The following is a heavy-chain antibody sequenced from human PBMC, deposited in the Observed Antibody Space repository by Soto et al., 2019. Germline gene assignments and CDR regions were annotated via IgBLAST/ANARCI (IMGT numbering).Heavy chain of an antibody. CDR1: GGSISSYY. CDR2: IYYSGNT. Sequence: SETLSLTCTVSGGSISSYYWSWIRQPPGKGLEWIGYIYYSGNTNYNPSLKSRVTISVDTSKNQFSLKVSSVTAADTAVYYCATYGWDDSSGFFDYWGQGTLVTVSS. J-gene: IGHJ4*02. V-gene: IGHV4-59*01. CDR3: ATYGWDDSSGFFDY. D-gene: IGHD3-22*01.